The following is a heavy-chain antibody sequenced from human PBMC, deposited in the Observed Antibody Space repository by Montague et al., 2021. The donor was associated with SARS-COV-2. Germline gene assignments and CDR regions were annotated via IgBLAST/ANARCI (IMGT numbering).Heavy chain of an antibody. CDR1: GGSIRSYH. D-gene: IGHD3-10*01. Sequence: SETLSLTCTVSGGSIRSYHWSWIRQPPGKGLEWIGYIYYSGSTNYNPSLKSRVTISVDTSKNQFSLKLSSVTAADTAVYYCVRAGSGSYSFYYYYGMDVWGQGTTVTVSS. CDR2: IYYSGST. J-gene: IGHJ6*02. V-gene: IGHV4-59*08. CDR3: VRAGSGSYSFYYYYGMDV.